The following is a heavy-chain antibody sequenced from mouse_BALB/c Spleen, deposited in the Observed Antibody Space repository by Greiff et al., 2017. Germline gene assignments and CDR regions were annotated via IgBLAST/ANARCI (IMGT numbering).Heavy chain of an antibody. D-gene: IGHD2-14*01. CDR3: ARIGYDWFAY. CDR1: GFTFSSYA. J-gene: IGHJ3*01. CDR2: ISSGGST. V-gene: IGHV5-6-5*01. Sequence: EVQLVESGGGLVKPGGSLKLSCAASGFTFSSYAMSWVRQTPEKRLEWVASISSGGSTYYPDSVKGRFTISRDNARNILYLQMSSLRSEDTAMYYCARIGYDWFAYWGQGTLVTVSA.